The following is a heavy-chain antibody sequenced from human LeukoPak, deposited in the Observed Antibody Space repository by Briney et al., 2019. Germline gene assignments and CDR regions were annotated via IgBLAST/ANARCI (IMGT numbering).Heavy chain of an antibody. CDR2: ISSSGSTI. Sequence: PGGSLRLSCAASGFTFSSYEMNWVRQAPGKGLEWVSYISSSGSTIYYADSVKGRFTISRDNAKNSLYLQMNSLKTEDTAVYYCARAYDYGDHSYFDYWGQGTLVTVSS. CDR3: ARAYDYGDHSYFDY. V-gene: IGHV3-48*03. D-gene: IGHD4-17*01. J-gene: IGHJ4*02. CDR1: GFTFSSYE.